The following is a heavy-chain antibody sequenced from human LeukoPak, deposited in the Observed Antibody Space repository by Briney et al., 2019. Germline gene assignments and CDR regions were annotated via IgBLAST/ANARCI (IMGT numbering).Heavy chain of an antibody. CDR1: GGSFSGYY. CDR3: ARGELWFGELSSRIFDP. J-gene: IGHJ5*02. D-gene: IGHD3-10*01. V-gene: IGHV4-34*01. Sequence: SETLSLTCAVYGGSFSGYYWSWIRQPPGKGLEWIREINHSGSTNYNPSLKSRVTISVDTSKNQFSLKLSSVTAADTAVYYCARGELWFGELSSRIFDPWGQGTLVTVSS. CDR2: INHSGST.